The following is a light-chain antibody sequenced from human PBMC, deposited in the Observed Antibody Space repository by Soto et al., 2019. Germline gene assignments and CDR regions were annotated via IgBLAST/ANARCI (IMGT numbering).Light chain of an antibody. V-gene: IGLV2-23*01. CDR1: SSDVGSYNL. J-gene: IGLJ2*01. CDR2: EGS. Sequence: QSALTQPASVSGSPGQSITISCTGTSSDVGSYNLVSWYQQHPGKAPKLMIYEGSKRPSGVSNRFSGSKSVNTASLTISGLQAEDEADYYCCSYAGSHTVVFGGGTKLTVL. CDR3: CSYAGSHTVV.